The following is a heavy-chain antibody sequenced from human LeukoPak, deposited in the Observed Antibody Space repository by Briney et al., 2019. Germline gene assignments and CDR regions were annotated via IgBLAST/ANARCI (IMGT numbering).Heavy chain of an antibody. V-gene: IGHV4-39*01. D-gene: IGHD4-11*01. CDR2: IYYSGST. CDR3: ARQFGYSNYFDY. J-gene: IGHJ4*02. Sequence: SETLSLTCTVYDGSISSSSFHWGWIRQPPGKGLEWIGSIYYSGSTYYNPSLRSRVTISVDTSKNLFSLKLSSVTAADTAVYYCARQFGYSNYFDYWGQGTLVTFSS. CDR1: DGSISSSSFH.